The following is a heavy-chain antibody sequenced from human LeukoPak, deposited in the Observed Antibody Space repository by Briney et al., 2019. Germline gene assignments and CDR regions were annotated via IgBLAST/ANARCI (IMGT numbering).Heavy chain of an antibody. CDR2: IYYSGST. D-gene: IGHD1-7*01. V-gene: IGHV4-59*01. J-gene: IGHJ4*02. CDR3: AKVIGTRTFEY. CDR1: GGSISSYY. Sequence: SETLSLTCTVSGGSISSYYWSWIRQPPGKGLEWIGYIYYSGSTNYNPSLKSRVTISVDTSKNQFSLKLSSVTAADTAVYYCAKVIGTRTFEYWGQGTLVTVPS.